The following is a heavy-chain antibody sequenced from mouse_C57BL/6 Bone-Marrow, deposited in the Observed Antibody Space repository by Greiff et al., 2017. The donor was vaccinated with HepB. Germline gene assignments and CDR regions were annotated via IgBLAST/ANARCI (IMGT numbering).Heavy chain of an antibody. CDR3: AREGLLWPYAMDY. CDR1: GYTFTSYW. Sequence: QVQLQQPGAELVKPGASVKLSCKASGYTFTSYWMQWVKQRPGQGLEWIGEFDPSDSYTNYNQKFKGKATLTVDTSSSTAYMQLSSLTSEDSAVYYCAREGLLWPYAMDYWGQGTSVTVSS. J-gene: IGHJ4*01. V-gene: IGHV1-50*01. CDR2: FDPSDSYT. D-gene: IGHD2-1*01.